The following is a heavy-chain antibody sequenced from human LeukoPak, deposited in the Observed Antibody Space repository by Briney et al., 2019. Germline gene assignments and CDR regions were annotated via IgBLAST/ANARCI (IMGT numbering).Heavy chain of an antibody. CDR3: AKDDLNIVATSSNYYGMDV. V-gene: IGHV3-23*01. CDR2: ISGSGGST. Sequence: GGSLRLSCAASGFTFSSYAMSWVRQAPGKGLEWVLAISGSGGSTYHADSVRGRFTISRDNSRNTLFLQMNSLRAEDTAVYYCAKDDLNIVATSSNYYGMDVWGQGTTVTVTS. D-gene: IGHD5-12*01. CDR1: GFTFSSYA. J-gene: IGHJ6*02.